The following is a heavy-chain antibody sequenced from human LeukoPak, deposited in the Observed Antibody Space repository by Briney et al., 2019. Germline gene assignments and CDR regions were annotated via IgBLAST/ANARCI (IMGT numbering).Heavy chain of an antibody. CDR1: GDSVSSNSAA. V-gene: IGHV6-1*01. D-gene: IGHD2-15*01. Sequence: SQTLSLTCAISGDSVSSNSAAWNWIRQSPSRGLEWLGRTYYRSKWYNDYAVSVKSRITINPDTSKNQFSLQLNSVTPEDTAVYYCARDRLGYCSGGSCATLNYWGQGTLVTVSS. CDR3: ARDRLGYCSGGSCATLNY. J-gene: IGHJ4*02. CDR2: TYYRSKWYN.